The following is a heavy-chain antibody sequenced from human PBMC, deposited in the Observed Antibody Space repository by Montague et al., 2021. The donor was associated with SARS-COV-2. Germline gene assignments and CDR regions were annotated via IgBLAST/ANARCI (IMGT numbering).Heavy chain of an antibody. CDR1: GGSISSSSYY. V-gene: IGHV3-11*04. D-gene: IGHD4-17*01. CDR2: ISRSSRTI. Sequence: LSLTCTVSGGSISSSSYYWGWIRQPPGKGLEWVSYISRSSRTIYYADSVKGRITISRDNAKNSLYLQMNSLRAEDTAVYYCADYGDTEPFQHWGQGTLVTVSS. CDR3: ADYGDTEPFQH. J-gene: IGHJ1*01.